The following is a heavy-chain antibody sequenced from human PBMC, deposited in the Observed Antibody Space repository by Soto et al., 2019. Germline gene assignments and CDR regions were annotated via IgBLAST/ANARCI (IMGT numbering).Heavy chain of an antibody. Sequence: QVRLRESGPGLVKPSQTLSLTCTVSGASITSGGFYWSWIRQHPGKGLEWIGYIYYSGSTYYNPSPKNRVNISVDRSKNQFSLTLSAVTAADTAVYYCARGIAVAAAVFDAFDIWGLGTMVTVSS. J-gene: IGHJ3*02. D-gene: IGHD6-19*01. CDR3: ARGIAVAAAVFDAFDI. CDR1: GASITSGGFY. CDR2: IYYSGST. V-gene: IGHV4-31*03.